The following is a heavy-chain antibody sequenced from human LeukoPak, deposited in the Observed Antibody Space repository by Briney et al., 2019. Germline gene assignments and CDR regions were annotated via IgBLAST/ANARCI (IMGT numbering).Heavy chain of an antibody. CDR2: INNDGSSA. D-gene: IGHD1-1*01. Sequence: PGGSLRLSCAASGFTFNNYWIHWVRQVPGKGLVWVSRINNDGSSASYVDSMKGRFTISRDNAKNTLFLQINSLRAEDTAVYYCARRGTGHGMDVWGQGTTVIVSS. CDR3: ARRGTGHGMDV. CDR1: GFTFNNYW. J-gene: IGHJ6*02. V-gene: IGHV3-74*01.